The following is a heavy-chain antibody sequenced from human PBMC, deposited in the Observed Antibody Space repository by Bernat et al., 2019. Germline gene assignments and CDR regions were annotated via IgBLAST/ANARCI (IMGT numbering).Heavy chain of an antibody. Sequence: QVQLVESGGGLVKPGGSLRLSCAASGFTFSDYYMSWIRQAPGKGLEWVSYISSSSSYTNYADSVKGRFTISRDNAKNSLYLQMNSLRAEDTAVYYFARVAGYCSGSSCYYHGAFDIWGQGTMVTVSS. CDR3: ARVAGYCSGSSCYYHGAFDI. CDR2: ISSSSSYT. D-gene: IGHD2-15*01. J-gene: IGHJ3*02. CDR1: GFTFSDYY. V-gene: IGHV3-11*06.